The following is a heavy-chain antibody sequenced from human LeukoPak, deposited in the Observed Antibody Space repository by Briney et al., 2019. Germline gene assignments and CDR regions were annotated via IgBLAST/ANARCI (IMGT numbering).Heavy chain of an antibody. CDR3: VVGGGIY. D-gene: IGHD1-26*01. CDR2: ISSDGTNT. CDR1: GFTLSNDW. V-gene: IGHV3-74*03. J-gene: IGHJ4*02. Sequence: GGSLRLSCAASGFTLSNDWTHWVRQAPGEGLVWVSRISSDGTNTLYADSVKGRFTISRDNARNTLHLQMNSLRADDTAVYYCVVGGGIYWGQGTLVTVS.